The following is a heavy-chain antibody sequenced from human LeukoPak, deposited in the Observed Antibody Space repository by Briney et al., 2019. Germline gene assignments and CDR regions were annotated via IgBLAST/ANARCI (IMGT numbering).Heavy chain of an antibody. V-gene: IGHV1-18*01. CDR1: GYTFTTYN. CDR3: ARVQPHRIHYDNSDYPTHNDY. D-gene: IGHD3-22*01. CDR2: ISGYNGNT. J-gene: IGHJ4*02. Sequence: ASVKVSCKASGYTFTTYNINWVRQAPGQGLEWIGWISGYNGNTNYAQKLQGRVTMTTDTSTSTAYMELRSLKSGDTAVYYCARVQPHRIHYDNSDYPTHNDYWGQGTLVTVSS.